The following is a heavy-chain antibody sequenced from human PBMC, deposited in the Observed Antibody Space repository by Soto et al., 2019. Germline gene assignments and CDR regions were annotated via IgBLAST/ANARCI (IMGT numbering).Heavy chain of an antibody. J-gene: IGHJ6*03. D-gene: IGHD3-3*01. CDR2: IWYDGSNK. Sequence: GGSLRLSCAASGFTFSSYGMHWVRQAPGKGLEWVAVIWYDGSNKYYADSVKGRFTISRDNSKNTLYLQMNSLRAEDTAVYYCARGFHVRGCYDFWSGYGAHYYYYYYMDVWGKGTTVTVSS. CDR3: ARGFHVRGCYDFWSGYGAHYYYYYYMDV. V-gene: IGHV3-33*01. CDR1: GFTFSSYG.